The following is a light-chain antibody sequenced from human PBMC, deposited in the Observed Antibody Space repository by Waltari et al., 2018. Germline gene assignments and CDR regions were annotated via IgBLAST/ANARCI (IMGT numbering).Light chain of an antibody. CDR3: AAWDDSLSVGV. J-gene: IGLJ3*02. V-gene: IGLV1-47*01. Sequence: QSVLTQPPSASGTPGPRVTISCSGSSPHIGSTYVYWYQQLPGTAPKLLIYRNNQRPSGVPDRFSGSKSGTSASLAISGLRSEDEADYYCAAWDDSLSVGVFGGGTKLTVL. CDR1: SPHIGSTY. CDR2: RNN.